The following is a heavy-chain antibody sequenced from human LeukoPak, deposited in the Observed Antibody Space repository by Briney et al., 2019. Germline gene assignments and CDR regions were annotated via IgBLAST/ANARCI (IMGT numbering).Heavy chain of an antibody. CDR1: GFTLSNAW. J-gene: IGHJ4*02. Sequence: GGSLRLSCAASGFTLSNAWMGSVRQAPGKGLELVGRIKSKTDGGTTDYAEPVKGRFTISRDDSKNTLYLQMNSLKTEDTAVYYCTTSLRYFDWLQLTNYWGQGTLVTVSS. V-gene: IGHV3-15*01. CDR2: IKSKTDGGTT. CDR3: TTSLRYFDWLQLTNY. D-gene: IGHD3-9*01.